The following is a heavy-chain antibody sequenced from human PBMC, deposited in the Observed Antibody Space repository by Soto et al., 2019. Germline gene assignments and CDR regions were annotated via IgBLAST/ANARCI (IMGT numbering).Heavy chain of an antibody. V-gene: IGHV3-30-3*01. CDR1: GFTFSRYA. D-gene: IGHD3-22*01. CDR2: ISYDGSNK. J-gene: IGHJ4*02. CDR3: ARNEGSGYYGY. Sequence: QVQLVESGGGVVQPGRSLRLSCAASGFTFSRYALHWVRQSPGKGLEWVAVISYDGSNKYYADSVKGRFTISRDNSKNTLYLQMNSLRAEDTAVYYCARNEGSGYYGYWGQGTLVTVSS.